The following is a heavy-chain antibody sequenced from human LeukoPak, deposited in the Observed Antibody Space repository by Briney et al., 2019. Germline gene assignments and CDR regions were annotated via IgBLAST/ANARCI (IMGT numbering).Heavy chain of an antibody. CDR2: IYHSGST. J-gene: IGHJ5*02. Sequence: PSETLSLTCTVSGGSISSGSYYWSWIRQPAGTGLEWIGSIYHSGSTYYNPSLKSRVTISVDTSKNQFSLNLISVTAADTAVYYCARSPQGTATTANWLDPWGQGTLVTVSS. V-gene: IGHV4-39*07. D-gene: IGHD4-17*01. CDR1: GGSISSGSYY. CDR3: ARSPQGTATTANWLDP.